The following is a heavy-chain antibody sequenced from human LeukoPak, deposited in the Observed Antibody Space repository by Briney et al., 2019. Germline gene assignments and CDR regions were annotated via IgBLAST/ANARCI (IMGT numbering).Heavy chain of an antibody. Sequence: SETLSLTCTVSGGSISSYYWSWIRQPPGKGLEWIGYIYYSGSTNYNPSLKSRVTISVDTTKNQFSLKLSSVTAADTAVYYCARGGVEMATLFDYWGQGTLVTVSS. J-gene: IGHJ4*02. CDR1: GGSISSYY. CDR2: IYYSGST. CDR3: ARGGVEMATLFDY. V-gene: IGHV4-59*01. D-gene: IGHD5-24*01.